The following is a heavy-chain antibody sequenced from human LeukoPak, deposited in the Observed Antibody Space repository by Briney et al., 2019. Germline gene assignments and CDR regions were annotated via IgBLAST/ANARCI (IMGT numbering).Heavy chain of an antibody. CDR1: GFTFSSYS. CDR2: ISSSSSYI. V-gene: IGHV3-21*01. J-gene: IGHJ1*01. Sequence: GGSLRLSCAASGFTFSSYSMNWVRHAPGKGLEWVSSISSSSSYIYYADSVEGRFTISRDNAKNSLYLQMNSLRAEDTAVYYCARVREVGGTAYLQHWGRGTLVTVSS. D-gene: IGHD4-23*01. CDR3: ARVREVGGTAYLQH.